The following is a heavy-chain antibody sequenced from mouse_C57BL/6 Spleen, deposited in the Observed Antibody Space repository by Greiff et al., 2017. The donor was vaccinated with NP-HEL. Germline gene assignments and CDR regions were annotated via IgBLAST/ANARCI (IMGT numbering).Heavy chain of an antibody. V-gene: IGHV1-26*01. CDR1: GYTFTDYY. Sequence: EVQLQQSGPELVKPGASVKISCKASGYTFTDYYMNWVKQSHGKSLEWIGDINPNNGGTSYNQKFKGKATLTVDKSSSTAYMELRSLTSEDSAVYYWARGYDYDRGGYFDYWGQGTTLTVSS. CDR3: ARGYDYDRGGYFDY. D-gene: IGHD2-4*01. J-gene: IGHJ2*01. CDR2: INPNNGGT.